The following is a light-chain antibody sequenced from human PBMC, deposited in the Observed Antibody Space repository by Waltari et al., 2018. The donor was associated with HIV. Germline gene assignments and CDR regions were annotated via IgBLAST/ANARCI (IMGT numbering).Light chain of an antibody. CDR2: STS. V-gene: IGKV1-17*01. J-gene: IGKJ2*01. CDR1: QDIRYD. Sequence: SVGDRITITCRASQDIRYDLGWYQQKPGIPPRRLIYSTSTLQSGVSSRFSGSGSGTEFTLKISSLQPEDSATYYCLQHHDYPRTFGQGTKLEI. CDR3: LQHHDYPRT.